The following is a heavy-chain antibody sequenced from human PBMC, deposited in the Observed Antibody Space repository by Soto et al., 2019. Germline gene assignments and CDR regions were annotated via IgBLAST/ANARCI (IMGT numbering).Heavy chain of an antibody. D-gene: IGHD3-22*01. J-gene: IGHJ6*02. CDR1: GFTFSSYA. Sequence: GGSLRLSCSASGFTFSSYAMHWVRQAPGKGLEYVSAISSNGGSTYYADSVKGRFTISRDNSKNTLYLQMSSLMAEDTAVYYCVGDHSSGSTPSRYYYGMDVWGQGTTVTVSS. CDR3: VGDHSSGSTPSRYYYGMDV. CDR2: ISSNGGST. V-gene: IGHV3-64D*08.